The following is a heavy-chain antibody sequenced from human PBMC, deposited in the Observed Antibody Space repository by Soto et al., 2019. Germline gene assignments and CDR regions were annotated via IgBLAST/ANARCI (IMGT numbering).Heavy chain of an antibody. CDR1: GGSISSYY. V-gene: IGHV4-59*01. CDR3: ARDYGGNSDAFDI. J-gene: IGHJ3*02. D-gene: IGHD4-17*01. Sequence: QVPLQESGPGLVKPSETLSLTCTVSGGSISSYYWSWIRQPPGKGLEWIGYIYYSGSTNYNPSLKSRVTRSVDTSKNQFSLKLSSVTAADTAVYYCARDYGGNSDAFDIWGQGTMVTVSS. CDR2: IYYSGST.